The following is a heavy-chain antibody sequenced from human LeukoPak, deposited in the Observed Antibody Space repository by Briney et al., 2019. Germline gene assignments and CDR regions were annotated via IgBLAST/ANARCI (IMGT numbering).Heavy chain of an antibody. D-gene: IGHD6-13*01. J-gene: IGHJ6*02. CDR3: ARRPSSSWYRYYYGMDV. Sequence: KSSETLSLTYAVYGGSFSGYYWSWIRQHAGKGLEWIGELNHSGSTNYNPSLKSRVTISVDTSKNQFSLKLSSVTAADTAVYYCARRPSSSWYRYYYGMDVWGQGTTVTVSS. CDR1: GGSFSGYY. CDR2: LNHSGST. V-gene: IGHV4-34*01.